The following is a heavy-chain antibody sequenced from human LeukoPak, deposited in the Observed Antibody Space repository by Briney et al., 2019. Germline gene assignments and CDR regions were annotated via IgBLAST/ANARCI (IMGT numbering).Heavy chain of an antibody. V-gene: IGHV1-69*13. CDR3: AINGAHTVAFAV. J-gene: IGHJ3*01. CDR2: IVPIFGTA. Sequence: SVKVSCKASGGSFSSSPINWMRQAPGQGLEWMGSIVPIFGTAKSAQKFQGRVTITADESTTTAHLELSSLRSEDTAVYYCAINGAHTVAFAVWGQGTMVSVSA. CDR1: GGSFSSSP.